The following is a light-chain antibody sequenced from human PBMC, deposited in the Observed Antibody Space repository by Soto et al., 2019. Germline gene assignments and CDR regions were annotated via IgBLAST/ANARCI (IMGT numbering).Light chain of an antibody. Sequence: QSALTQPASVSGSPGQSITISCTGTSSDVGAYNYVSWYQQHPGKAPKLMIYEVSNRPSGVSNRFSGSKSGNTASLTISGLQAEDEADYYCSSYTSSSTKVFGIGTKVTVL. CDR1: SSDVGAYNY. CDR3: SSYTSSSTKV. CDR2: EVS. J-gene: IGLJ1*01. V-gene: IGLV2-14*01.